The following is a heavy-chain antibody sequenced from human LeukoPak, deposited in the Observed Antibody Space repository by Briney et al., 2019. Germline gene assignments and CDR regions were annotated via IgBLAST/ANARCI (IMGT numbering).Heavy chain of an antibody. CDR2: INHRGSA. D-gene: IGHD2-2*01. CDR1: GGSFNDYY. CDR3: ARRVIVVVPAANTTFDS. J-gene: IGHJ4*02. V-gene: IGHV4-34*01. Sequence: SETLSLTCAVYGGSFNDYYWSWIRQPPGKGLEWIGDINHRGSANYNPSLKSRVSMSVDTSKNQFSLRLTSVTAADTAVYYRARRVIVVVPAANTTFDSWGQGTLATVSS.